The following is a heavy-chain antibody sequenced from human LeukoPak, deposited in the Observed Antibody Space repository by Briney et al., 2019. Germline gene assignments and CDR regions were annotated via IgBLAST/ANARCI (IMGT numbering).Heavy chain of an antibody. CDR2: INSDGSGT. Sequence: GGSLRLSRAASGFTFSSYWMHWVRQAPGKGLVWVSRINSDGSGTSYADSVKGRFTISRDNAKNTLYLQMNSLRVEDTAVYYCARGGSPPEALGDAFDIWGQGTMVTVYS. CDR1: GFTFSSYW. V-gene: IGHV3-74*01. J-gene: IGHJ3*02. CDR3: ARGGSPPEALGDAFDI. D-gene: IGHD1-26*01.